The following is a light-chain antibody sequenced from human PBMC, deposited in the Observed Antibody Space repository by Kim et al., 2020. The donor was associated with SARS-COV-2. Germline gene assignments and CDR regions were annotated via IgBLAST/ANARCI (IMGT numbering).Light chain of an antibody. Sequence: SYELTQPPSVSVSPGQTASITCSGYKLGDKYACWYQQKPGQSPVLVIYQDSKRPSGIPERFSGSNSGNTATLTISGTQAMDEADYYCQAWDSSTKVFGGGTQLTVL. CDR3: QAWDSSTKV. CDR1: KLGDKY. V-gene: IGLV3-1*01. CDR2: QDS. J-gene: IGLJ3*02.